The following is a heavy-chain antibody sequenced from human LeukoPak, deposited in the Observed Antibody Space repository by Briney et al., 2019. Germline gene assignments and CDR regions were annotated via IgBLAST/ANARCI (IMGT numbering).Heavy chain of an antibody. CDR1: GYIFTSYN. V-gene: IGHV1-46*01. D-gene: IGHD5-18*01. J-gene: IGHJ5*02. CDR2: INSSGGST. CDR3: ARGEVTTFDP. Sequence: ASVKVSCKASGYIFTSYNMYGGRQAPGQGLEWRGIINSSGGSTNYAQKFQGRVTMTRDTSTSTVYMELSSLRSDDTAVYYCARGEVTTFDPWGQGTLVTVSS.